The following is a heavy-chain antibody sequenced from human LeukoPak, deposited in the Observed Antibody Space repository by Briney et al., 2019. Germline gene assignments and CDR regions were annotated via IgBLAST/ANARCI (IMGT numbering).Heavy chain of an antibody. Sequence: SETLSLTCTVSGGSISSYYWSWIRQPPGKGREWMGYIYYSGSTNYNPSLKSRVTISVDTSKNQFSLKVSSVTAADTAVYYCAREGSMTTVKHYFDYWGQGTLVTVSS. CDR1: GGSISSYY. J-gene: IGHJ4*02. V-gene: IGHV4-59*01. CDR2: IYYSGST. CDR3: AREGSMTTVKHYFDY. D-gene: IGHD4-11*01.